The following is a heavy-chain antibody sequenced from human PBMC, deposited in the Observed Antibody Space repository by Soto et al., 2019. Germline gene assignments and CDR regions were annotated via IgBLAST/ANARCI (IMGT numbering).Heavy chain of an antibody. CDR2: IYYSGRT. D-gene: IGHD3-10*01. CDR1: GGSISSGSYY. V-gene: IGHV4-31*03. CDR3: ARSLVRGVSNFDY. Sequence: QVQLQESGPGLVKPSQTLSLTCTVSGGSISSGSYYWSWIRQHPGKGLEWIGYIYYSGRTYYTPSLKSRVTISVATSKNQFSLKLSSVTAADPPVYYCARSLVRGVSNFDYWGQGTLVTVS. J-gene: IGHJ4*02.